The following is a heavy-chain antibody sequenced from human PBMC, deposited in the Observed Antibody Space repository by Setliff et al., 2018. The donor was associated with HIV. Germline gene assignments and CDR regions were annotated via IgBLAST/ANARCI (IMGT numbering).Heavy chain of an antibody. CDR3: ARDDRCSGDTCYYY. CDR1: GGSISSYY. D-gene: IGHD2-15*01. CDR2: IYTTGAA. V-gene: IGHV4-4*08. Sequence: SETLSLTCTVSGGSISSYYWSWIRQPPGKGLEWIGYIYTTGAAWYNPSLNSRVTISLDTSKNQFSLRLTSVAATDTAVYYCARDDRCSGDTCYYYWGQGALVTVSS. J-gene: IGHJ4*02.